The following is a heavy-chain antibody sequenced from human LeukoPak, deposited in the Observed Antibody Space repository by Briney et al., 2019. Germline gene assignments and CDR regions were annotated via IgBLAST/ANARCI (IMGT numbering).Heavy chain of an antibody. CDR3: ARDAMARGVLFDY. Sequence: AGGSLRLSCAASGFTFSSYSMNWVRQAPGKGLEWVSSISSSSSYIYYADSVKGRFTISRDNAKNSLYLQMNSLRAEDTAVYYCARDAMARGVLFDYWGQGTLVTVSS. D-gene: IGHD3-10*01. CDR2: ISSSSSYI. V-gene: IGHV3-21*01. J-gene: IGHJ4*02. CDR1: GFTFSSYS.